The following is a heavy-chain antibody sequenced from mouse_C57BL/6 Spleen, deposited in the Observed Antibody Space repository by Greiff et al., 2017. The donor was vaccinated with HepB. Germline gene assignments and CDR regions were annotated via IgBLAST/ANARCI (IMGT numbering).Heavy chain of an antibody. J-gene: IGHJ4*01. CDR2: ISSGSSTI. CDR3: AKISFITTVVATDYYAMDY. D-gene: IGHD1-1*01. V-gene: IGHV5-17*01. Sequence: EVQVVESGGGLVKPGGSLKLSCAASGFTFSDYGMHWVRQAPEKGLEWVAYISSGSSTIYYADTVKGRFTISRDNAKNTLFLQMTSLRSEYTAMYYCAKISFITTVVATDYYAMDYWGQGTSVTVSS. CDR1: GFTFSDYG.